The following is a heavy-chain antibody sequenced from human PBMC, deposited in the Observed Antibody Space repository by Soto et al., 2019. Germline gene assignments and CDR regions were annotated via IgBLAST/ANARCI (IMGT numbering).Heavy chain of an antibody. Sequence: AASVKVSCKASGGTFSSYAISWVRQAPGQGLEWMGGIIPIFGTANYAQKFQGRVTITADESTSTAYMKLSSLRSEDTAVYYCARDVRAAAGTRPHYYYGMDVCGQGTTVTVSS. CDR2: IIPIFGTA. J-gene: IGHJ6*02. CDR3: ARDVRAAAGTRPHYYYGMDV. V-gene: IGHV1-69*13. D-gene: IGHD6-13*01. CDR1: GGTFSSYA.